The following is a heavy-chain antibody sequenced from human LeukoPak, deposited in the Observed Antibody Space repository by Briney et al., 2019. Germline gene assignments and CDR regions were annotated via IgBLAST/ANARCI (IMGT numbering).Heavy chain of an antibody. D-gene: IGHD6-13*01. CDR2: IWYDGINN. V-gene: IGHV3-33*01. Sequence: GGSLRLSCAASGFTFSNYDMHWVRQAPGKGLEWVAVIWYDGINNYYADSVKGRFSISRDNSKNALYLQMNSLSAEDTAVYFCARDYSRNSFDYWGQGTLVTVSS. CDR1: GFTFSNYD. J-gene: IGHJ4*02. CDR3: ARDYSRNSFDY.